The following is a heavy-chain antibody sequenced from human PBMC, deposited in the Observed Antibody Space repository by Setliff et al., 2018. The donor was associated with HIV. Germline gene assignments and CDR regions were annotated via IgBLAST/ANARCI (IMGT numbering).Heavy chain of an antibody. Sequence: GASVKVSCKASGGSFRNYAINWVRQAPGQGLEWMGGIIPLLGTPNYARKFQGRVTITADKYSSTVYMELSSLRSEDSAVFYCARDRSGIAVAAPDAFDVWGQGTMVTVSS. CDR3: ARDRSGIAVAAPDAFDV. J-gene: IGHJ3*01. V-gene: IGHV1-69*06. CDR1: GGSFRNYA. CDR2: IIPLLGTP. D-gene: IGHD6-19*01.